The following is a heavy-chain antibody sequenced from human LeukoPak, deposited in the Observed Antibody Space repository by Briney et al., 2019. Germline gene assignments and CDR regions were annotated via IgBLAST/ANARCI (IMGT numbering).Heavy chain of an antibody. J-gene: IGHJ4*02. V-gene: IGHV4-59*12. CDR3: ARLRFLEWSEDVYYFDY. D-gene: IGHD3-3*01. Sequence: SETLSLTCTVSGGSISSYYWSWIRQPPGKGLEWIGYIYYSGSTNYNPSLKSRVTISVDTSKNQFSLKLSSVTAADTAVYYCARLRFLEWSEDVYYFDYWGQGTLVTVSS. CDR1: GGSISSYY. CDR2: IYYSGST.